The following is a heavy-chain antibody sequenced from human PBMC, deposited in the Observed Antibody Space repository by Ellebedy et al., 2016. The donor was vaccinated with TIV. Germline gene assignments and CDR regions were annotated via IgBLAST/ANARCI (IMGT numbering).Heavy chain of an antibody. CDR1: GFIFSSYD. J-gene: IGHJ4*02. CDR3: ARSFDPAAPFDY. CDR2: ISGSGTNI. D-gene: IGHD3-9*01. Sequence: PGGSLRLSCAASGFIFSSYDMNWVRQAPGKGLEWVSLISGSGTNIFYAESVEGRFTISSDNAKNSLYLQMNSLRAEDTAVYYCARSFDPAAPFDYWGQGTLVTVSS. V-gene: IGHV3-48*01.